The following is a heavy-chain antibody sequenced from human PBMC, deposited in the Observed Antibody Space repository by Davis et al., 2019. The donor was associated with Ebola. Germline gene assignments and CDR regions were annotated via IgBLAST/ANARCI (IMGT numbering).Heavy chain of an antibody. J-gene: IGHJ1*01. CDR1: GFTFDDYA. Sequence: GESLKISCAASGFTFDDYAIHWVRQAPGKGLEWVSLISGDGATINYADSVKGRFTISRDDSKNTLYLQMNSLTPEDTAVYFCARDSFTNSEYLQFWGQGTLVTVSS. D-gene: IGHD1-7*01. CDR2: ISGDGATI. CDR3: ARDSFTNSEYLQF. V-gene: IGHV3-43*02.